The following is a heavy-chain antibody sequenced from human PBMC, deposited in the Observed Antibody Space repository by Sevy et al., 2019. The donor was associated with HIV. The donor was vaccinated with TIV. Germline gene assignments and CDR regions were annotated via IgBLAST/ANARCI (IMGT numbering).Heavy chain of an antibody. CDR1: GFTFSDYF. V-gene: IGHV3-11*01. D-gene: IGHD3-9*01. CDR2: MSSSGYTI. CDR3: AKLYDILTGHDFGFDY. Sequence: GGSLRLSCAASGFTFSDYFMSWIRQAPGKGLEWVSYMSSSGYTIYYADSVKDRFTISRDNAKNSLYLQMNSLRAEDTAVYYCAKLYDILTGHDFGFDYWGQGALVTVSS. J-gene: IGHJ4*02.